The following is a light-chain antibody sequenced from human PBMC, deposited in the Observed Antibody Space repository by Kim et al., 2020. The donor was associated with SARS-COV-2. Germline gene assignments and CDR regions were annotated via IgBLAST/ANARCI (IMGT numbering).Light chain of an antibody. J-gene: IGKJ4*01. CDR1: QRISSTY. CDR3: QQYGTSPLT. CDR2: GTS. V-gene: IGKV3-20*01. Sequence: PGERGTLAGRASQRISSTYLAWYKQKPGQAPRRLIYGTSNRATGIPDRCSGSGSGTDFTLTINRMEPEDVAVYYCQQYGTSPLTFGGGTKVDIK.